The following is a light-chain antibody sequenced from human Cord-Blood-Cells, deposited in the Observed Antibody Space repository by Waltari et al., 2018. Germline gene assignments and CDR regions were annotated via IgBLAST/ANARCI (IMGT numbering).Light chain of an antibody. CDR2: EGS. CDR3: CSYAGSSTSV. CDR1: SSDVGSYNL. V-gene: IGLV2-23*01. J-gene: IGLJ3*02. Sequence: QSALTQPASVSGSPGQSLTISCTGTSSDVGSYNLVSWYQQHPGKAPKLMIYEGSKRPSGVSNRFSGSKSGNTVSLTIAGLQAEDEADYYCCSYAGSSTSVFGGGTKLTVL.